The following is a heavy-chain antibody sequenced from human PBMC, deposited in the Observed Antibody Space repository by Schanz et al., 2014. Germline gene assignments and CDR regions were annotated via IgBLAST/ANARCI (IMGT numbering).Heavy chain of an antibody. V-gene: IGHV3-66*04. CDR2: IYSGGST. CDR3: AKHLYQYNYYGMDV. CDR1: GFTVSSNY. Sequence: EVQLVESGGGLVQPGGSLRLSCAASGFTVSSNYMSWVRQAPGKGLEWVSVIYSGGSTYYADSVKGRFTISRDNSKNTLYLQMNSLRAEDTAVYYCAKHLYQYNYYGMDVWGQGTTVTVSS. D-gene: IGHD2-2*02. J-gene: IGHJ6*02.